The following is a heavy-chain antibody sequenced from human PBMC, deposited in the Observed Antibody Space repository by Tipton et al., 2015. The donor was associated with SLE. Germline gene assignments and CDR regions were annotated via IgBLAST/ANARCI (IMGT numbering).Heavy chain of an antibody. CDR2: ISSSGNYI. J-gene: IGHJ4*02. CDR3: TRETIELFGVALDY. CDR1: GFSFSSYT. D-gene: IGHD3-3*01. V-gene: IGHV3-21*01. Sequence: SLRLSCAASGFSFSSYTLTWVRQAPGKGLEWVSSISSSGNYIYYADSLKGRFTISRDNAKNSLYLQMNSLRAEDTAVYYCTRETIELFGVALDYWGQGTLVTVSS.